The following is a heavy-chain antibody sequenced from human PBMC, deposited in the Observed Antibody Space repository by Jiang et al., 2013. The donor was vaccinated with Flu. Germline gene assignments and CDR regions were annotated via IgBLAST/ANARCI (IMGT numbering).Heavy chain of an antibody. J-gene: IGHJ6*02. D-gene: IGHD6-13*01. CDR2: ISWNSGSV. CDR1: GFTFDDYA. Sequence: RSLRLSCAASGFTFDDYAMHWVRQAPGKGLEWVSGISWNSGSVGYADSVKGRFTISRDNAKNSLYLQMNSLRAEDTALYYCAKDSGQQLSLYYGMDVWGQGTTVTVSS. CDR3: AKDSGQQLSLYYGMDV. V-gene: IGHV3-9*01.